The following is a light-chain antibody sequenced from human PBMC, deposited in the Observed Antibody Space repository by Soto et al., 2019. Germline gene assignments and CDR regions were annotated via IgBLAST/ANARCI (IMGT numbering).Light chain of an antibody. V-gene: IGKV1-5*03. J-gene: IGKJ1*01. CDR1: QTISSW. CDR3: QHYNSYSEA. CDR2: KAA. Sequence: DIKMTQAHSTLSGSIGERVPIHYSASQTISSWLAWYQQKPGKPPKLLIYKAATLKRGGPSRFSGSGSGTEFTLTISSLQPDDFATDYCQHYNSYSEAFGEGTKVDIK.